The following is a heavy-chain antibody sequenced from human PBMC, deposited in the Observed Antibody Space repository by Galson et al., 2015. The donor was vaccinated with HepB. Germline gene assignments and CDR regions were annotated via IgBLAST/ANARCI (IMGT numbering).Heavy chain of an antibody. CDR1: GFTVSSYA. V-gene: IGHV3-23*01. J-gene: IGHJ4*02. Sequence: SLRLSCAAPGFTVSSYAMNWVRQAPGKGLEWVSRISDSGATTHYADSVKGRFTISRDNSENTLYPQMNSLRAEDTAVYYCARNTPSSGYHGLHYGGQGTLVTVSS. CDR2: ISDSGATT. CDR3: ARNTPSSGYHGLHY. D-gene: IGHD5-12*01.